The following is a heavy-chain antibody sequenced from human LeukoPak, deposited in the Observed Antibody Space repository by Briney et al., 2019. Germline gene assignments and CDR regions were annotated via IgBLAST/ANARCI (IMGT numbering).Heavy chain of an antibody. J-gene: IGHJ4*02. V-gene: IGHV3-23*01. CDR1: AFTFSSYA. Sequence: GGCPRLSCSASAFTFSSYAMSWVRQAPGKGLEWVPAISGSGGSTYYADSVKGRFTISRDNSKNTLYLQMNSVRAEDTSVYDCAKFPPIVVVPAAMALFDYWGQGTLVTVSS. CDR2: ISGSGGST. D-gene: IGHD2-2*01. CDR3: AKFPPIVVVPAAMALFDY.